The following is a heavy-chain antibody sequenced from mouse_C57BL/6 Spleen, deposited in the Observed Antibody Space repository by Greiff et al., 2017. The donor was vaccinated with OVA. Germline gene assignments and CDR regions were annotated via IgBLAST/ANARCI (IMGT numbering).Heavy chain of an antibody. Sequence: EVQLQQSGPELVKPGASVKISCKASGYTFTDYYMNWVKQSHGKSLEWIGDINPNNGGTSYNQKFKGKATLTVDKSSSTAYMELRSLTSDDSAVYYCARYDGYYYFDYWGQGTTLTVSS. CDR2: INPNNGGT. CDR3: ARYDGYYYFDY. V-gene: IGHV1-26*01. J-gene: IGHJ2*01. CDR1: GYTFTDYY. D-gene: IGHD2-3*01.